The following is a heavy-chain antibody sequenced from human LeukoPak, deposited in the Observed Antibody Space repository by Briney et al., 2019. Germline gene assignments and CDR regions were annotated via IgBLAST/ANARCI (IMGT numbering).Heavy chain of an antibody. J-gene: IGHJ5*02. Sequence: SETLSLTCTVSGGSISSSSYYWSWIRQPPGKGLEWIGEINHSGSTNYNPSLKSRVTISVDTSKNQFSLKLSSVTAADTAVYYCARHLRVGYGDQMYNWFDPWGQGTLVTVSS. V-gene: IGHV4-39*01. CDR2: INHSGST. CDR1: GGSISSSSYY. D-gene: IGHD4-17*01. CDR3: ARHLRVGYGDQMYNWFDP.